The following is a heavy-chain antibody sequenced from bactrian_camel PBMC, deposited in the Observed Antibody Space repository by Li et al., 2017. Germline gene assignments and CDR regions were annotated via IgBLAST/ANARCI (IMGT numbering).Heavy chain of an antibody. CDR1: GSIYGDAC. J-gene: IGHJ6*01. Sequence: VQLVESGGGSVQAGGSLRLSCGASGSIYGDACVGWLRQAPGKEREGVASIDADGSTFFSRSVKGRFTISKDNAKNILYLQMKNLKPGDTAMYYCAAFRGKQWSLLQSDFDYWGQGTQVTVS. D-gene: IGHD1*01. CDR3: AAFRGKQWSLLQSDFDY. CDR2: IDADGST. V-gene: IGHV3S55*01.